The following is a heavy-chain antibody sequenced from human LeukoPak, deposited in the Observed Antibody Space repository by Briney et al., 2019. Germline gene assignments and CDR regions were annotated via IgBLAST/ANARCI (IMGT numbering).Heavy chain of an antibody. CDR1: GGSFSGYY. CDR2: IYYSGST. V-gene: IGHV4-34*01. Sequence: SETLSLTCAVYGGSFSGYYWSWIRQPPGKGLEWIGSIYYSGSTYYNPSLKSRVTISVDTSKNQFSLKLSSVTAADTAVYYCARHANGLWPYYFDYWGQGTLVTVSS. J-gene: IGHJ4*02. CDR3: ARHANGLWPYYFDY. D-gene: IGHD2-8*01.